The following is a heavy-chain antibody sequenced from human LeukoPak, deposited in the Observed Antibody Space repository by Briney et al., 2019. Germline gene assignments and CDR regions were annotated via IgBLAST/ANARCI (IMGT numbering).Heavy chain of an antibody. CDR2: LYSGGST. CDR3: AKRDNYGYFDH. D-gene: IGHD5-24*01. J-gene: IGHJ4*02. CDR1: GLTVSTNY. V-gene: IGHV3-66*04. Sequence: GGSLRLSCAASGLTVSTNYMSWVRQAPGKGLEWVSVLYSGGSTSYTDSVKGRFTISRDNSKNTLWLQTDSLRAEDTAVYYCAKRDNYGYFDHWGQGTLVTVSS.